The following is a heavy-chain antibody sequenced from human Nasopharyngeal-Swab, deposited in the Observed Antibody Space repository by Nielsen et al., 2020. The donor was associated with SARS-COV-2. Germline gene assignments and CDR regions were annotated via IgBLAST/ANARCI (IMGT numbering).Heavy chain of an antibody. CDR2: ISYDGGNK. Sequence: GESLKISCAASGFTFSSYAMNWVRQAPGKGLEWVAVISYDGGNKYYADSVKDRFTISRDNSKNTLYLQMNSLRAEDTAVYYCAREGTTYYYDSSGYYSEYYFDYWGQGTLVTVSS. D-gene: IGHD3-22*01. V-gene: IGHV3-30*14. CDR3: AREGTTYYYDSSGYYSEYYFDY. J-gene: IGHJ4*02. CDR1: GFTFSSYA.